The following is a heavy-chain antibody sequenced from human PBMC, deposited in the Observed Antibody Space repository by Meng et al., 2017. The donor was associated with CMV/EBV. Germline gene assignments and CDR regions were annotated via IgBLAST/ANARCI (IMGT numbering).Heavy chain of an antibody. V-gene: IGHV4-4*07. J-gene: IGHJ4*02. CDR1: GGSMSGHH. CDR3: ARESSGFPLDY. D-gene: IGHD3-22*01. CDR2: ITTSGGN. Sequence: LSGIVAGGSMSGHHWGWIRQPAGKGLEWLGRITTSGGNDYNPSLKSRVTVSIDTSKNQFSLILSSVTAADTAVYYCARESSGFPLDYWGQGTLVTVSS.